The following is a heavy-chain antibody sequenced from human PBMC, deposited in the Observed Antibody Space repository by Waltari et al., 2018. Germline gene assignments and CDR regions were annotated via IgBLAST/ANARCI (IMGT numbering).Heavy chain of an antibody. J-gene: IGHJ4*02. Sequence: EVQLVESGGDLVQPGGSLTLSCAASGFTFSGSAMHWVRQAPGKGVGVIGRIRSKANGHATQYSGSVRGRFTISREDSQNTAYLQMNSLTPGDTAVYYCASQIGYSSAWYYWGQGTLVTVSS. V-gene: IGHV3-73*01. CDR1: GFTFSGSA. CDR3: ASQIGYSSAWYY. D-gene: IGHD6-19*01. CDR2: IRSKANGHAT.